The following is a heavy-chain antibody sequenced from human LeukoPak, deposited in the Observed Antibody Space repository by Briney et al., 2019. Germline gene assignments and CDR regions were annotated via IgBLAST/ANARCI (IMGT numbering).Heavy chain of an antibody. J-gene: IGHJ4*02. D-gene: IGHD3-22*01. CDR1: GYTFTSYD. CDR2: MNPNSGNT. Sequence: ASVKVSCKASGYTFTSYDINWVRQATGQGLAWMGWMNPNSGNTGYAQKFQGRVTMTRNTSISTAYMELSSLRSEDTAVYYCARYYYDSSGYYYGFDYWGQGTLVTVSS. CDR3: ARYYYDSSGYYYGFDY. V-gene: IGHV1-8*01.